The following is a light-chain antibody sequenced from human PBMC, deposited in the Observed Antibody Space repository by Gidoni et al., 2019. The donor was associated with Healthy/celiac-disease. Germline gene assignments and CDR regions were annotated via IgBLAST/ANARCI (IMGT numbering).Light chain of an antibody. V-gene: IGLV1-51*02. CDR1: SSNIGNNY. CDR2: ETN. J-gene: IGLJ3*02. CDR3: GTWDSSLSAGGV. Sequence: QSVLTQPPSVSAAPGQKVTISSSGSSSNIGNNYVSWYQQLPGTAPKLLIYETNKRPSGIPDRFSGSKSGTSATLGITGLQTGDEADYYCGTWDSSLSAGGVFGGGTKLTVL.